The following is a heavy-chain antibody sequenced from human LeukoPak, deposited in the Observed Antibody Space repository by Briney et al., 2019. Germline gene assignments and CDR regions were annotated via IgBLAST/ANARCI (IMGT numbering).Heavy chain of an antibody. CDR1: GFTFSSYS. J-gene: IGHJ4*02. D-gene: IGHD4-11*01. CDR2: ISSSSRYI. CDR3: AARRRTTVTTTDY. Sequence: GGSLRLSCSASGFTFSSYSMNWVRQAPGKGLEWVSSISSSSRYIYYADSVKGRFTISRDNAKNSLYLQMNSLRAEDTAVYYCAARRRTTVTTTDYWGQGNLVTVSS. V-gene: IGHV3-21*01.